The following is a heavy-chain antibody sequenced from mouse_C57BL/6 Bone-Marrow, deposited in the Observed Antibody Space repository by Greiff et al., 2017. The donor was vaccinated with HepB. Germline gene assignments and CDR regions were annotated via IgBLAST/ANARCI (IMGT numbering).Heavy chain of an antibody. D-gene: IGHD2-4*01. CDR3: ARKQAIYYDYDEAWFAY. CDR1: GFSLTSYG. J-gene: IGHJ3*01. CDR2: IWSGGST. Sequence: VQLQESGPGLVQPSQSLSITCTVSGFSLTSYGVNWVRQSPGKGLEWLGVIWSGGSTDYNAAFISSLSISKDNSKSQVFFKMSSLQSDDTAIYYCARKQAIYYDYDEAWFAYWGQGTLVTVSA. V-gene: IGHV2-2*01.